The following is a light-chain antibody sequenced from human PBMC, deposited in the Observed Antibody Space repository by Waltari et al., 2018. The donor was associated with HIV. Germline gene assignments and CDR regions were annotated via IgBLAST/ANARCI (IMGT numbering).Light chain of an antibody. CDR1: SSNIGAGYD. CDR3: QSYDSSLGGWV. J-gene: IGLJ3*02. Sequence: QSVLTQPPSVSGAPGQRVTISCTGSSSNIGAGYDVHWYQQLPGTAPQLLIYGNIKRPSVVPDRFSGSKSVTSASLAITGLQAEDDADYSCQSYDSSLGGWVFGGGTKLTVL. CDR2: GNI. V-gene: IGLV1-40*01.